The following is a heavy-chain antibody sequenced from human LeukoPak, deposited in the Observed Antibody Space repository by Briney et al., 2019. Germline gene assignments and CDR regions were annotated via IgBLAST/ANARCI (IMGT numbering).Heavy chain of an antibody. J-gene: IGHJ3*02. CDR3: ATPTSIAAAGIDAFDI. CDR2: IYPGDSDT. CDR1: GYSFTGYW. V-gene: IGHV5-51*01. D-gene: IGHD6-13*01. Sequence: GESLKISCKGSGYSFTGYWIGWVRQMPGKGLEWMGIIYPGDSDTRYSPSFQGQVTISADKSISTAYLQWSSLKASDTAMYYCATPTSIAAAGIDAFDIWGQGTMVTVSS.